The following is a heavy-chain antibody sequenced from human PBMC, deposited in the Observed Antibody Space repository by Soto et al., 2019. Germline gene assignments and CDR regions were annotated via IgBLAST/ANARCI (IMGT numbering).Heavy chain of an antibody. CDR1: GFSFSSYG. D-gene: IGHD6-25*01. V-gene: IGHV3-33*01. CDR3: ARDCGHYDMDV. Sequence: QVQLVESGGGVVQPGRSLRLSCAASGFSFSSYGMHWVRQAPGKGREWVAVIWYDGSNKYYADSVKGRFTISRDNSKNKLYLQMNRLRAEDTAVYYCARDCGHYDMDVWGQGTTVTVSS. CDR2: IWYDGSNK. J-gene: IGHJ6*02.